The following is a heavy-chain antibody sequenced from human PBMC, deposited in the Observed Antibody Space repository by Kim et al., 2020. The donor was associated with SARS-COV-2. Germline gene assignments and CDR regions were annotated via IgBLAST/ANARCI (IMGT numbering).Heavy chain of an antibody. D-gene: IGHD3-16*01. Sequence: GESLKISCKGSGYSFTSYWISWVRQMPGKGLEWMGRIDPSDSYTNYSPSFQGHVTISADKSISTAYLQWSSLKASDTAMYYCARPLRGIRGQGEFDPWGQGTLVTVSS. CDR1: GYSFTSYW. V-gene: IGHV5-10-1*01. CDR2: IDPSDSYT. J-gene: IGHJ5*02. CDR3: ARPLRGIRGQGEFDP.